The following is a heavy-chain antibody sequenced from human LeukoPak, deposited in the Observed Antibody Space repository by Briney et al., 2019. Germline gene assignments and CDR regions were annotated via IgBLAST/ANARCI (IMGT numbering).Heavy chain of an antibody. Sequence: KPSETLSLTCTVSGYSISSGYYWGWIRQPPGKGLEWIGSIYHSGSTYYNQSLKSRVTISVDTSKNQFSLKLSSVAAADTARCYCARESLTSPYLDYWGQGTLVTVSS. CDR2: IYHSGST. V-gene: IGHV4-38-2*02. J-gene: IGHJ4*02. CDR1: GYSISSGYY. CDR3: ARESLTSPYLDY.